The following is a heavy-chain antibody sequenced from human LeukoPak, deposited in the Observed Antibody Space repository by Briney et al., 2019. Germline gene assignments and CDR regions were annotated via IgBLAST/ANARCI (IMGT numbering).Heavy chain of an antibody. CDR2: ITSTSSYT. D-gene: IGHD3-22*01. CDR1: GFTFSDYY. Sequence: GGSLRLSCAASGFTFSDYYMSWIRQAPGKGLEWLSYITSTSSYTNYADFVKGRFTISRDNSRNTLYLQMNSLRVEDTAVYHCARAYYDGSGRFDPWGQGTLVTVSS. CDR3: ARAYYDGSGRFDP. J-gene: IGHJ5*02. V-gene: IGHV3-11*06.